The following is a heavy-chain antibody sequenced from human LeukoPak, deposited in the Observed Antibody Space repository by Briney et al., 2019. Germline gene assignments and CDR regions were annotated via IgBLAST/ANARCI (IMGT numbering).Heavy chain of an antibody. CDR3: ARGDTAMVRYYYYGMDV. CDR1: GGSIRSNY. D-gene: IGHD5-18*01. CDR2: IHTSGST. J-gene: IGHJ6*02. Sequence: ETLSLTGSVSGGSIRSNYGSWIRQHAGKGLEWIGRIHTSGSTNYNPSLKSRVTMSVDTSKNQFSLKLSSVTAADTAVYYCARGDTAMVRYYYYGMDVWGQGTTVTVSS. V-gene: IGHV4-4*07.